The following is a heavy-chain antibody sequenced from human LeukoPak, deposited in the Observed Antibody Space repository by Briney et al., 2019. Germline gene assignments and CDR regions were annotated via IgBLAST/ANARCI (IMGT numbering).Heavy chain of an antibody. CDR1: GFTFSSYA. Sequence: GGSLRLSCAASGFTFSSYAMSWVRQAPGKGLEWVSAISGSGGSTYYADSVKGRFTISRDNSKNTLYLQMNSLRAEDTAVYYCAKGSITMVRGVPNVPLLDYWGQGTLVTVSS. V-gene: IGHV3-23*01. J-gene: IGHJ4*02. D-gene: IGHD3-10*01. CDR2: ISGSGGST. CDR3: AKGSITMVRGVPNVPLLDY.